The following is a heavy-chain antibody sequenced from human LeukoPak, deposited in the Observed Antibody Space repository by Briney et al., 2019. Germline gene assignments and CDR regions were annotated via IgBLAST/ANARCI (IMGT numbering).Heavy chain of an antibody. D-gene: IGHD6-19*01. CDR2: IYYSGST. V-gene: IGHV4-39*01. CDR1: GGSISSSSYY. Sequence: SETLSLTCTVSGGSISSSSYYWGWIRQPPGKELEWIGSIYYSGSTYYNPSLKSRVTISVDTSKNQFSLKLSSVTAADTAVYYCARQEWLVLGGAFDIWGQGTMVTVSS. J-gene: IGHJ3*02. CDR3: ARQEWLVLGGAFDI.